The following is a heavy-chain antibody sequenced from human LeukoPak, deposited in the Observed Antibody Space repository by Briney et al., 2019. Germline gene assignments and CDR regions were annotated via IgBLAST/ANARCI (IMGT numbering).Heavy chain of an antibody. D-gene: IGHD6-6*01. CDR3: ARGGIAARPVDY. V-gene: IGHV3-21*01. CDR2: ISSSSSYI. Sequence: GGSLRLSCAASGFTFSSYSMNWVRQAPGKGLEWVSSISSSSSYIYYADSVKGRFTISRDNAKNSLYLQMNSLRAEDTAVYYCARGGIAARPVDYRGQGTLVTVSS. J-gene: IGHJ4*02. CDR1: GFTFSSYS.